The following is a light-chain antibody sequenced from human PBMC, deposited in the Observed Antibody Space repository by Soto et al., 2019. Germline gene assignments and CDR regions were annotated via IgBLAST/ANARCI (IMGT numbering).Light chain of an antibody. Sequence: SYELTQPPSVSVAPGQTARITCGGNNIGSKGVHWYQQKPGQAPVLVVYDVSDRPSGIPARFSGSNSGNTATLTISRVEAVDEADYYCQVWDSTSDHPVVFGTGTKLTVL. CDR1: NIGSKG. V-gene: IGLV3-21*02. CDR3: QVWDSTSDHPVV. J-gene: IGLJ1*01. CDR2: DVS.